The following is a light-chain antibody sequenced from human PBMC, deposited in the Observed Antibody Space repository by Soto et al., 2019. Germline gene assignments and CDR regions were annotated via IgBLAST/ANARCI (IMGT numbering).Light chain of an antibody. Sequence: DIQMTQSPSTLSGSVGDRVTITCRASQTISSWLAWYQQKPGKDPTLLIYNASTLKSGVPSRFSGSGSGTEFTLTISSLQPDDFAAYYCQHYNSYSEAFGQGTKVELK. CDR2: NAS. J-gene: IGKJ1*01. V-gene: IGKV1-5*03. CDR3: QHYNSYSEA. CDR1: QTISSW.